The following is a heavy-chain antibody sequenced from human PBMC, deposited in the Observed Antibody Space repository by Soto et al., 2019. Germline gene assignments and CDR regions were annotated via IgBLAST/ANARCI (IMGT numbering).Heavy chain of an antibody. CDR1: GFRFEQYV. CDR2: VSPTGDTV. Sequence: VQVVASGGGLVQPGRSLRLSCAVSGFRFEQYVMHWVRQGPGKGLECVSNVSPTGDTVAYADSVEGRFTVSRDNAKNSLHLQMNRLAGDDTAYYYCLNDAPNGSIDDWGQGTLVTVSS. CDR3: LNDAPNGSIDD. J-gene: IGHJ4*02. V-gene: IGHV3-9*01. D-gene: IGHD3-10*01.